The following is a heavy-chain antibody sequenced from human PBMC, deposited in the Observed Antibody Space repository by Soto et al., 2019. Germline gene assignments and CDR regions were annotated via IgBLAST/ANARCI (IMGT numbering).Heavy chain of an antibody. Sequence: VQLVESGGGVVQPGRSLRLSCAASGFTFSSYGMTWVRQAPGKGLEWVSLMSGNGGRIVYADSVKGRFTISRDNSKNTLYLQMNSLRLEDTAVYYCVKDPVSGGSGGAWFDYRDQGTLVTVSS. CDR3: VKDPVSGGSGGAWFDY. J-gene: IGHJ4*02. CDR2: MSGNGGRI. V-gene: IGHV3-23*04. CDR1: GFTFSSYG. D-gene: IGHD2-21*02.